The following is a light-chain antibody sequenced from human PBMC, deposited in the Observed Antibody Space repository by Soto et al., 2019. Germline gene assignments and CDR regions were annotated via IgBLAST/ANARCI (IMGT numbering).Light chain of an antibody. CDR1: QSISSW. J-gene: IGKJ1*01. Sequence: DIQMTQSPSTLSASVGDRVNITCRASQSISSWLAWYQQKPGKAPKLLIYDASSLESGVPSRFSGGGSGTEFTLTISSLQPDDFATYYCQQYNSYWTCGQGTKVEIK. CDR2: DAS. V-gene: IGKV1-5*01. CDR3: QQYNSYWT.